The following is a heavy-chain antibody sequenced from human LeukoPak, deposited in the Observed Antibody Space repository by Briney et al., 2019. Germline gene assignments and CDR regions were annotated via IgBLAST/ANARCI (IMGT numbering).Heavy chain of an antibody. CDR2: IYPGDSDT. CDR1: GYSFTNYW. D-gene: IGHD1-26*01. J-gene: IGHJ4*02. CDR3: ARLPDSGSYFGVWAYHFDY. Sequence: GESLKISCKGSGYSFTNYWIGWVRQMPGKGLEWMGIIYPGDSDTRYSPSFQGQVTISADKSISTAYLQWSSLKASDTAMYYCARLPDSGSYFGVWAYHFDYWGQGTLVTVSS. V-gene: IGHV5-51*01.